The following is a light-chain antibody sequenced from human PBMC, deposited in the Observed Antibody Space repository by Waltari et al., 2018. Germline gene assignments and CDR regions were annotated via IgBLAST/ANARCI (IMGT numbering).Light chain of an antibody. J-gene: IGLJ1*01. Sequence: QSVLTQPPSASGTPGPRVPLPCSGSAANIGRNTVTWYQHLPGTAPKLLIYSNNQRHSGVPDRFSGSKSDTSASLVISGLKSEDEAEYYCAAWDDSLSGDVFGTGTKV. V-gene: IGLV1-44*01. CDR1: AANIGRNT. CDR2: SNN. CDR3: AAWDDSLSGDV.